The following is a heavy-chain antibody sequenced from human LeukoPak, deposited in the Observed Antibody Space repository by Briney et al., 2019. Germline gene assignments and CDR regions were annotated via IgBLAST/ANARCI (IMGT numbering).Heavy chain of an antibody. CDR3: ARLTRRRAYYMDV. J-gene: IGHJ6*03. V-gene: IGHV4-59*12. CDR1: GGSISSYY. CDR2: IYYSGST. D-gene: IGHD1/OR15-1a*01. Sequence: SETLSLTCTVSGGSISSYYWSWIRQPPGKGLEWIGYIYYSGSTNYNPSLKSRVTISVDTSKNQFSLKLSSVTAADTAVYYCARLTRRRAYYMDVWGKGTTVTISS.